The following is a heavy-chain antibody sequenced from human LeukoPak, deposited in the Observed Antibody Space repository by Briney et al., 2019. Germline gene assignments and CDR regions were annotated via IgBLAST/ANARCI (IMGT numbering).Heavy chain of an antibody. D-gene: IGHD4-23*01. V-gene: IGHV3-9*01. J-gene: IGHJ4*02. CDR2: ISWNSGSV. CDR1: GFTFDDYA. Sequence: GGSLRLSCAASGFTFDDYAMHLVRQAPGKGLEWVSGISWNSGSVGYADSVKGRFTISGDNAKNSLYLQMNSLRAEDTALYYCAKDRLATVGNYFDYWGQGTLVTVSS. CDR3: AKDRLATVGNYFDY.